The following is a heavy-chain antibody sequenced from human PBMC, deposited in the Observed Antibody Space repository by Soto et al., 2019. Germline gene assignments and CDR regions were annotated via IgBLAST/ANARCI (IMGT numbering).Heavy chain of an antibody. J-gene: IGHJ4*02. D-gene: IGHD3-3*01. CDR2: IYWADDK. CDR1: GFSLTTSGVG. CDR3: AHRVLLTVFGLVTTTTIYFDF. V-gene: IGHV2-5*02. Sequence: QITLNESGPPVVRPTEPLTLTCRFSGFSLTTSGVGVGWIRQSPGTAPEWLALIYWADDKRYSASLKSRLTTTKDTFKNLVVLTVSVLDPTDTATYYCAHRVLLTVFGLVTTTTIYFDFWGQETPVAVSS.